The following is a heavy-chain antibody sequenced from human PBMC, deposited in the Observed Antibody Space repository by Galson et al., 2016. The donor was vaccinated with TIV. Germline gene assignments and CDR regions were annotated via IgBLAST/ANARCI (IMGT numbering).Heavy chain of an antibody. Sequence: SLRLSCAASGFTFSSYDMHWVRQAPSKGLEWVAIISFDRSDKYYGDSVKGRFTISRDNSKNTLYLQMNSLTAEDTAVYYCARQWQSYFFDYWGQGILVTVSS. CDR3: ARQWQSYFFDY. CDR2: ISFDRSDK. V-gene: IGHV3-33*05. CDR1: GFTFSSYD. J-gene: IGHJ4*02. D-gene: IGHD6-19*01.